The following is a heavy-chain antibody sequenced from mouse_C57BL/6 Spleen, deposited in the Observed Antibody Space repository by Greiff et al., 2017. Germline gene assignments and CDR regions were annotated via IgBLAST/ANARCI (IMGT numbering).Heavy chain of an antibody. J-gene: IGHJ3*01. CDR1: VYTFTSYW. CDR2: IDPNSGGT. Sequence: VQLQQPGAELVKPGASVKLSCKASVYTFTSYWMHWVKQRPGRGLEWIGRIDPNSGGTKYNEKFKSKATLTVDKPSSTAYMQLSSLTSEDSAVYYCARWDSSGTGFAYWGQGTLVTVSA. V-gene: IGHV1-72*01. D-gene: IGHD3-2*02. CDR3: ARWDSSGTGFAY.